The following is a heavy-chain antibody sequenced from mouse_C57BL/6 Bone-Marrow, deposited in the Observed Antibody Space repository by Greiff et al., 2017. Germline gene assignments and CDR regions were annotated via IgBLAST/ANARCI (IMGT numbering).Heavy chain of an antibody. J-gene: IGHJ3*01. CDR2: INPGSGGT. CDR3: ARDGNYVGFAY. D-gene: IGHD2-1*01. CDR1: GYAFTNYL. V-gene: IGHV1-54*01. Sequence: QVQLQQSGAELVRPGTSVKVSCKASGYAFTNYLIAWVKQRPGQGLAWIGVINPGSGGTHYNEKFKGKATLTADKSSSTAYMQLSSLTSEDSAVYFCARDGNYVGFAYWGQGTLVTVSA.